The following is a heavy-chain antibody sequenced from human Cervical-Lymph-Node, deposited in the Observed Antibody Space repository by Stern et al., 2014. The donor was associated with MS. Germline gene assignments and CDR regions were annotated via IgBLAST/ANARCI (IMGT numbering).Heavy chain of an antibody. J-gene: IGHJ6*02. CDR3: ARDAREYYYYGMDV. Sequence: VQLVESGAEVKKPGSSVKVSCKASGGTFSSYAISWVRQAPGQGLEWMGGIIPIFGTANYAQKFQGRVMITADKSTSTAYMELSSLRSEDTAVYYCARDAREYYYYGMDVWGQGTTVTVSS. CDR2: IIPIFGTA. CDR1: GGTFSSYA. V-gene: IGHV1-69*06.